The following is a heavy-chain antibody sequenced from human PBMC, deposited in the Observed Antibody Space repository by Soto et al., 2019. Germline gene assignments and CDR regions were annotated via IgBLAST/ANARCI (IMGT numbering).Heavy chain of an antibody. Sequence: QVQLVQSGAEVKKPGSSVKVSCKASGGTFSSYTISWVRQAPGQGLEWMGRIIPILGIANYAQKFQGRVTITADKSTSTAYMELSSLRSEDMAVYYCARDGSGSYYTLWGQGTLVTVSS. CDR1: GGTFSSYT. V-gene: IGHV1-69*08. CDR2: IIPILGIA. CDR3: ARDGSGSYYTL. J-gene: IGHJ4*02. D-gene: IGHD3-10*01.